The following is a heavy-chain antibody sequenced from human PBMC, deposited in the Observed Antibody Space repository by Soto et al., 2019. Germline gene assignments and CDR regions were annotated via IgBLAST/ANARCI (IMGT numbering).Heavy chain of an antibody. J-gene: IGHJ6*02. D-gene: IGHD2-2*01. CDR2: ISSSSSYI. CDR3: ARDHIVVVPVATPGVYYYYGMDV. Sequence: EVQLVESGGGLVKPGGSLRLSCAASGFTFSSYSMNWVRQAPGKGLEWVSSISSSSSYIYYADSVKGRFTISRDNAKNSLYLQMNSLRAEDTAVYYCARDHIVVVPVATPGVYYYYGMDVWGQGTTVTVSS. CDR1: GFTFSSYS. V-gene: IGHV3-21*01.